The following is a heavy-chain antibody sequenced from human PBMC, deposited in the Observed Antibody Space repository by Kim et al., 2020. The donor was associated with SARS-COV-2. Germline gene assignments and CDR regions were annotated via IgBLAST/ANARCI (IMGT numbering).Heavy chain of an antibody. CDR3: ARDMNWNVLYFCDP. Sequence: GGSLRLSCAASGFAFRSYSMNWVRQAPGKGLEWVSSLSYGSNYLYYADSVKGRFTIFRDDAKNSLYLQMNSLRAEDTGVYYCARDMNWNVLYFCDPWGQGTLVTVSS. J-gene: IGHJ5*02. CDR1: GFAFRSYS. V-gene: IGHV3-21*01. D-gene: IGHD1-1*01. CDR2: LSYGSNYL.